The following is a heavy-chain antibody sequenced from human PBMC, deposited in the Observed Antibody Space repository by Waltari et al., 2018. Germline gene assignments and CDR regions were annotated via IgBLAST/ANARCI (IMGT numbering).Heavy chain of an antibody. Sequence: QVQLQESGPGLVKPSETLSLTCTVSGGSISSHSWSWIRQPPGKGLEWIGYIYYSGSTNYNPSLKSRVTISVDTSKNQFSLKLSSVTAADTAVYYCARDYSSSWYGVDYWGQGTLVTVSS. D-gene: IGHD6-13*01. V-gene: IGHV4-59*11. J-gene: IGHJ4*02. CDR1: GGSISSHS. CDR3: ARDYSSSWYGVDY. CDR2: IYYSGST.